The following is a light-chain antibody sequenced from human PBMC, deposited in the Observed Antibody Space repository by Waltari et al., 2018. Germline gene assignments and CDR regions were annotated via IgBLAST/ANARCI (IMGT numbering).Light chain of an antibody. CDR1: QSISSW. CDR3: QHYNSPPYT. J-gene: IGKJ2*01. V-gene: IGKV1-5*03. CDR2: KAS. Sequence: DIQMTQSPSTLSTWVGDRVTITCRARQSISSWLAWYQHKPGKAPTLLIYKASNLESGFPSRFRVRGSGTEYTLTISSLQPDDVATYYGQHYNSPPYTFSQGTKLEIK.